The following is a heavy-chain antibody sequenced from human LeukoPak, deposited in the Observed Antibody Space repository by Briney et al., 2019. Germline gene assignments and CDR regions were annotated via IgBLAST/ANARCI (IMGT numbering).Heavy chain of an antibody. CDR3: ARGPYCRSTSCPYYLDV. J-gene: IGHJ6*03. V-gene: IGHV1-8*03. Sequence: ASVKVSCKASGYTFTNYDINWVGQATAQGLEWMGWMNPDSGNTGYAQKFQGRVTITKNTSISTAYMELSSLRSEDTALYYCARGPYCRSTSCPYYLDVWGKGTTVSVSS. D-gene: IGHD2-2*01. CDR2: MNPDSGNT. CDR1: GYTFTNYD.